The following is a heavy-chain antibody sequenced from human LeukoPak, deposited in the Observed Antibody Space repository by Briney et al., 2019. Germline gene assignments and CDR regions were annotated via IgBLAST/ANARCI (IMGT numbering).Heavy chain of an antibody. J-gene: IGHJ4*02. CDR2: IYYSGST. Sequence: SETLSLTCTVSGGSISSSSSYWGWIRQPPGKGLEWIGSIYYSGSTYYNPSLKSRVTMSVDASKNQFSLKLSSVTAADTAAYYCARHSGIALAGTGWPLLDWGQGTLVTVSS. V-gene: IGHV4-39*01. CDR1: GGSISSSSSY. D-gene: IGHD6-19*01. CDR3: ARHSGIALAGTGWPLLD.